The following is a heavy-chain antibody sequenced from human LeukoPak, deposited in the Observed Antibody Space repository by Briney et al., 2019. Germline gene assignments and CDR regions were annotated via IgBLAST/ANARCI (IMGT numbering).Heavy chain of an antibody. V-gene: IGHV4-59*11. Sequence: PSETLSLTCTVSGGSISSHYWSWIRQPPGKGLEWVGYIYYSGSTNYNPSLQSRVTISVDTSKNQFSLKLSSVTAAVTAVYYCAALKSGVIPIFGVVPGTFDYWGQGTLVTVSS. CDR2: IYYSGST. D-gene: IGHD3-3*01. J-gene: IGHJ4*02. CDR3: AALKSGVIPIFGVVPGTFDY. CDR1: GGSISSHY.